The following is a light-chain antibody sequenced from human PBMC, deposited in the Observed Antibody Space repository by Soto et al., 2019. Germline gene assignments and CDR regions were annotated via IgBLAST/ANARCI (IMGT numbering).Light chain of an antibody. CDR1: QSVTSNY. CDR2: GAS. J-gene: IGKJ1*01. CDR3: QRYGGPSWT. Sequence: EIVLTQSPGTLSLSPGERATLSCRASQSVTSNYLAWYQQKPGQAPRLLIFGASSRATGIPDKFSVSGSGTEFTLTISRLEPDDFAVYYCQRYGGPSWTFGQGTRVEIK. V-gene: IGKV3-20*01.